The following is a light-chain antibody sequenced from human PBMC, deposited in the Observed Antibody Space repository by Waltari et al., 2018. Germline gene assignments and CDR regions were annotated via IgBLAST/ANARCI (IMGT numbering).Light chain of an antibody. V-gene: IGLV1-40*01. J-gene: IGLJ2*01. Sequence: QSVLTQPPSVSGAPAQRITISCTGTSSNIGSGYDVHRYLQLPGTAPKLLILGNNNRPSGVPDRFSASKSDTSASLAITGLQAEDEADYYCQSYDSSLSGVLFGGGTKLTVL. CDR1: SSNIGSGYD. CDR2: GNN. CDR3: QSYDSSLSGVL.